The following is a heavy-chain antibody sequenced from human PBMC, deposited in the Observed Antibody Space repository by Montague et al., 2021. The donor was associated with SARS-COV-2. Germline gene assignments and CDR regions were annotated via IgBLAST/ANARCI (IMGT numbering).Heavy chain of an antibody. CDR2: IYNSGST. Sequence: SETLSLTCTVSGASISSSSYSWGWIRQPPGKGLEWIGNIYNSGSTSYNPSLRSRVTMSADTSIKRFSLTLGSVTATDTAVYYGARHAGVSSGWHSPCPLFLDYWGQGTLVTVSS. CDR1: GASISSSSYS. D-gene: IGHD6-19*01. J-gene: IGHJ4*02. CDR3: ARHAGVSSGWHSPCPLFLDY. V-gene: IGHV4-39*01.